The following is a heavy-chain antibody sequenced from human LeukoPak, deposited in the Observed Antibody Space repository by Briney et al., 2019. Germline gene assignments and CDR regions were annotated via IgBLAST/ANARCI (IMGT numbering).Heavy chain of an antibody. D-gene: IGHD3-22*01. J-gene: IGHJ4*02. CDR3: ARDGGGATEYYYDSSGYPIDY. V-gene: IGHV3-33*01. CDR2: IWYDGSNK. Sequence: PGRSLRLSCAASGLTFSSYGMHWVRQAPGKGLEWVAVIWYDGSNKYYADSVKGRFTISRDNSKNTLYLQMNSLRAEDTAVYYCARDGGGATEYYYDSSGYPIDYWGQGTLVTVSS. CDR1: GLTFSSYG.